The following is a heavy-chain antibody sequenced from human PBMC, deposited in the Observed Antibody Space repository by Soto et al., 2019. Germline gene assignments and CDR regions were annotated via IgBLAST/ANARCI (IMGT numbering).Heavy chain of an antibody. D-gene: IGHD2-15*01. CDR1: GGSFSGYY. CDR3: AGLGYCSGGSCYSYDY. J-gene: IGHJ4*03. Sequence: PLETLSLTCAVYGGSFSGYYWSWIRQPPGKGLEWIGEINHSGSTNYNPSLKSRVTISVDTSKNQFSLKLSSVTAADTAVYYCAGLGYCSGGSCYSYDYWGQGTMVTVSS. V-gene: IGHV4-34*01. CDR2: INHSGST.